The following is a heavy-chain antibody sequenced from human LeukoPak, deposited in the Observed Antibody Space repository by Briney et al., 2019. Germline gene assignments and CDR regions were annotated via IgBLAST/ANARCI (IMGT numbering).Heavy chain of an antibody. V-gene: IGHV4-39*07. CDR1: GDSFSGYY. CDR2: IYYSGST. J-gene: IGHJ4*02. CDR3: TTEIAAAGTVDY. D-gene: IGHD6-13*01. Sequence: PSETLSLTCAVYGDSFSGYYWGWIRQPPGKGLEWIGSIYYSGSTYYNPSLKSRVTISVDTSKNQFSLKLSSVTAADTAVYYCTTEIAAAGTVDYWGQGTLVTVSS.